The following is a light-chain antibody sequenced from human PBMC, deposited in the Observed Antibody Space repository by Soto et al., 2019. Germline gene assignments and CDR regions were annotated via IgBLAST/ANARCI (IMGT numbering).Light chain of an antibody. CDR2: DNN. CDR3: APWDGGLTPQGV. Sequence: QSVLAQPPSVSAAPGQRVTISCSGSTSNIGKYYVSWYQQVPGTAPRLLIYDNNQRPSGIPDLFSGSKSGTSATLAITGLQTGDEADYYCAPWDGGLTPQGVFGTGAKVTVL. V-gene: IGLV1-51*01. CDR1: TSNIGKYY. J-gene: IGLJ1*01.